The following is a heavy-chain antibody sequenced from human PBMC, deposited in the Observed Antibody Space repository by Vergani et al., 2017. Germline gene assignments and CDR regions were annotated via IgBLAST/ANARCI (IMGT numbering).Heavy chain of an antibody. CDR2: IYDSGST. CDR1: GGSISSGDYY. Sequence: QVQLQESGPGLVKPSQTLSLTCTVSGGSISSGDYYWSWIRQPPGKGLEWIGYIYDSGSTYYNPSLKSRVTISINTSKNQFSLKLSSVTAADTAVYYCARAPPRGVGDDYWGQGTLVTVSS. J-gene: IGHJ4*02. D-gene: IGHD2-15*01. V-gene: IGHV4-30-4*08. CDR3: ARAPPRGVGDDY.